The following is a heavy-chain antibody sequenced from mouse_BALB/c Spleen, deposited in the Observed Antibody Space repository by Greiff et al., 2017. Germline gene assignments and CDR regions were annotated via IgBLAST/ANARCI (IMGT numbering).Heavy chain of an antibody. Sequence: EVQRVESGGGLVQPGGSLKLSCAASGFTFSSYTMSWVRQTPEKRLEWVAYISNGGGSTYYPDTVKGRFTISRDNAKNTLYLQMSSLKSEDTAMYYCARQITTVVARYFDVWGAGTTVTVSS. CDR3: ARQITTVVARYFDV. V-gene: IGHV5-12-2*01. D-gene: IGHD1-1*01. CDR1: GFTFSSYT. CDR2: ISNGGGST. J-gene: IGHJ1*01.